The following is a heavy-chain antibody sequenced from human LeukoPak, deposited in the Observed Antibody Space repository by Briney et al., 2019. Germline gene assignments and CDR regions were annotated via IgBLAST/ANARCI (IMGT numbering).Heavy chain of an antibody. D-gene: IGHD1-26*01. V-gene: IGHV3-30*14. CDR3: VCRIGGAPQ. CDR1: GFMFSSYA. Sequence: GGSLRLSCAASGFMFSSYAMHWVRQAPGKGLEWVAVIAYDGSNQYYADSVKGRFTISRDNSKNTLYLQMNSLRADDTAVYYCVCRIGGAPQWGQGTLVTVSS. CDR2: IAYDGSNQ. J-gene: IGHJ4*02.